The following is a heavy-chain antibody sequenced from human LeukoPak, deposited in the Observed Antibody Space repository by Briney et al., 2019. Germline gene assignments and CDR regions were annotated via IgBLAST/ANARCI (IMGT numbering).Heavy chain of an antibody. CDR2: TSNSGSTI. CDR1: GFTFSSYE. J-gene: IGHJ4*02. Sequence: GGSLRLSCAASGFTFSSYEMIWVRQAPGKGLDWISYTSNSGSTIYYADSVKGRFTISRDNAKNSLYLQMNSLRAEDTAVYYCARYDGSGSYPLDYWGQGTLVTVSS. D-gene: IGHD3-10*01. CDR3: ARYDGSGSYPLDY. V-gene: IGHV3-48*03.